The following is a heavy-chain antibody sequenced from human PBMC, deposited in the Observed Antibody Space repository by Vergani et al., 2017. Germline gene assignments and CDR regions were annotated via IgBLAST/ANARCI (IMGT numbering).Heavy chain of an antibody. V-gene: IGHV1-2*02. D-gene: IGHD5-18*01. Sequence: QVQLVQSGAEVKKPGASVKVSCKASGYTFTSYYMHWVRQAPGQGLEWMGWINPNSGGTNYAQKLQGRVTMTTDTSTSTAYMELRSLRSDDTAVYYCARDPNSYGYHQIDYWGQGTLVTVSA. CDR3: ARDPNSYGYHQIDY. J-gene: IGHJ4*02. CDR2: INPNSGGT. CDR1: GYTFTSYY.